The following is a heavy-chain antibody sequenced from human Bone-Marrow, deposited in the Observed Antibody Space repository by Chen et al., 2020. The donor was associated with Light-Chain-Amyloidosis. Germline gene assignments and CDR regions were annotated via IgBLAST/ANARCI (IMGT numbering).Heavy chain of an antibody. CDR3: AREPTTDPLYYYGMDV. V-gene: IGHV3-21*01. CDR1: GFTFSDYS. D-gene: IGHD1-1*01. CDR2: ISGDSNDI. Sequence: EVQLVESGGGLVKPGGSLRLSCAASGFTFSDYSMNWVRQAPGKGLEWVSSISGDSNDIYYAESVKGRLTISRDNAKNSVYLQMNSLRTEDTAVYYCAREPTTDPLYYYGMDVWGQGSTVTVSS. J-gene: IGHJ6*02.